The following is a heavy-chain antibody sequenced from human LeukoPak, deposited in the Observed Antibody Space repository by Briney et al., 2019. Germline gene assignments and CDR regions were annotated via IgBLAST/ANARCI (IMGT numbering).Heavy chain of an antibody. CDR3: AKHDWFDP. CDR1: GFTFSIHG. D-gene: IGHD3-3*01. J-gene: IGHJ5*02. CDR2: ISPSGDTT. V-gene: IGHV3-23*01. Sequence: GGSLRLSCAASGFTFSIHGMNWVRQAPGKGLEWVSGISPSGDTTYYADSVKGRFTVSRDNSKNTLYLQINSLRAEDTAVYYCAKHDWFDPWGQGTLVTVSS.